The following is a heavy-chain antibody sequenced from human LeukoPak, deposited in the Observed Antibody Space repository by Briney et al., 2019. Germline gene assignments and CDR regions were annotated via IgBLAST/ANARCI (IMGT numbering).Heavy chain of an antibody. CDR1: GFVFSIYT. CDR3: VKDFGRVRGTPDS. CDR2: ISGSGNGGSI. V-gene: IGHV3-64D*06. J-gene: IGHJ4*02. D-gene: IGHD3-16*01. Sequence: GGSLRLSCSASGFVFSIYTMYWVRQAPGKGPEYVSTISGSGNGGSIYYADSVKGRFTISRDDSRSILYLQMNGLRSEDTAVYYCVKDFGRVRGTPDSWGQGTLVTVSS.